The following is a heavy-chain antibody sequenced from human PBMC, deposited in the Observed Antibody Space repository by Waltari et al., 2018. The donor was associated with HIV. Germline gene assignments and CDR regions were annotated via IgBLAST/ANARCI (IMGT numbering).Heavy chain of an antibody. D-gene: IGHD3-22*01. CDR1: GFTFSSYA. Sequence: EVQLLESGGGLVQPGGSLRLSCAASGFTFSSYAMSWVSQAQGKGLEWVSAISNSGGSTYYADSVKGRFSISRDNSKNTLYLQMNSLRDEDTAVYYCAKDLSSISMIIPRSYFDYWGQGTLVTVSS. CDR3: AKDLSSISMIIPRSYFDY. CDR2: ISNSGGST. J-gene: IGHJ4*02. V-gene: IGHV3-23*01.